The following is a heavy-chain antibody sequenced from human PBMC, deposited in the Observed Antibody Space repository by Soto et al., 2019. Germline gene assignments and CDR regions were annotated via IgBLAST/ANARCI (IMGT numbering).Heavy chain of an antibody. CDR1: GGSISGYY. CDR3: AKDAYGWHFYYYPMDR. V-gene: IGHV4-59*12. D-gene: IGHD4-17*01. J-gene: IGHJ6*02. CDR2: ISPSGST. Sequence: QLQLQESGPGLVKPSETLSLTCSVSGGSISGYYWSWIRQLPEKGLEWIGYISPSGSTNYSPSLKSRVTNTVGTAKNPLPLVAGSVTAADAAVYFRAKDAYGWHFYYYPMDRLGQGTTVTVSS.